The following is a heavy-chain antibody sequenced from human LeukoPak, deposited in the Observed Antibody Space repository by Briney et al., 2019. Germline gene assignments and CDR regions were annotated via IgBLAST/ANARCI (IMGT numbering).Heavy chain of an antibody. D-gene: IGHD2-21*02. CDR3: ARAKRVVTAIGPFDY. Sequence: SETLSLTCTVSGGSISSGGYYWSWIRQPPGKGLEWIGYIYHSGSTNYNPSLESRVTISVDKSKNQFSLKLSSVTAADTAVYYCARAKRVVTAIGPFDYWGQGTLVTVSS. CDR1: GGSISSGGYY. V-gene: IGHV4-30-2*01. CDR2: IYHSGST. J-gene: IGHJ4*02.